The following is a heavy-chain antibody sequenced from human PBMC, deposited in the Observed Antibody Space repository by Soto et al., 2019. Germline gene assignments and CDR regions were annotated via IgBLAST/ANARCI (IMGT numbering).Heavy chain of an antibody. J-gene: IGHJ3*01. Sequence: ASVKVSCKASGYTFTSYGIHWVRQAPGQRLEWMGWINAANGDTKYSPKFQGRVTITRDTSASTAYMELSSLRSEDTAVYYCVRRHDSWSLYAFDLWGQGTMVTVSS. CDR3: VRRHDSWSLYAFDL. CDR1: GYTFTSYG. CDR2: INAANGDT. D-gene: IGHD3-3*01. V-gene: IGHV1-3*01.